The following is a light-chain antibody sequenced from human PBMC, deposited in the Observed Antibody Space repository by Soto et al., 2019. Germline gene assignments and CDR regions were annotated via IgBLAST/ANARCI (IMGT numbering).Light chain of an antibody. CDR1: QSVSNN. J-gene: IGKJ3*01. V-gene: IGKV3-15*01. CDR2: DAS. CDR3: QQYNNWPPFT. Sequence: EIAMTQSPATLSVSPGERVTLSCRASQSVSNNLAWYQQKLGQAPRLLVYDASTRATGISARFSGSGSGTEFTLTISSLQSEDLGVYYCQQYNNWPPFTFGPGTTVDMK.